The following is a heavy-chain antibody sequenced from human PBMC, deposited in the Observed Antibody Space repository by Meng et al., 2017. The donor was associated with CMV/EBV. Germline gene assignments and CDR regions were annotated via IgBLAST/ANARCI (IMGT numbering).Heavy chain of an antibody. Sequence: LRLSCAASGFTFTNAAMTWVRQASGKGLEWIGRIKSKSDGGKIDYAAPVRGRFAISRDDSKATVYLQIDTLEIEDTGMYYCTTLVRGFWGQGTLVTVSS. J-gene: IGHJ4*02. V-gene: IGHV3-15*01. D-gene: IGHD1-26*01. CDR1: GFTFTNAA. CDR2: IKSKSDGGKI. CDR3: TTLVRGF.